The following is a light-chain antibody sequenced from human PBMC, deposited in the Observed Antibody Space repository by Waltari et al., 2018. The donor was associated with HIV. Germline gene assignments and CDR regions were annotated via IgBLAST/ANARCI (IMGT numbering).Light chain of an antibody. CDR2: DAA. J-gene: IGKJ3*01. Sequence: DIQMTQSPSSLSASIGDRITFTCRASQSINTFLNWFQKKPGQAPKLLIYDAATLQRGAPSRFSGRGSGTESTLTISSLQPEDFATYYCLQTYDVPLTFGPGTKLDV. CDR3: LQTYDVPLT. CDR1: QSINTF. V-gene: IGKV1-39*01.